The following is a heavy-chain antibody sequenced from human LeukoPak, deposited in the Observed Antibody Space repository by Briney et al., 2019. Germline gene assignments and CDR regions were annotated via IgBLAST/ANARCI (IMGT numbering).Heavy chain of an antibody. CDR3: ARVRDSSSWNYYYYYYMDV. CDR2: IKQDGSEK. V-gene: IGHV3-7*01. Sequence: PGGSLRPSCAASGFTFSSYWMSWVRQAPGKGLEWVANIKQDGSEKYYVDSVKGRFTISRDNAKNSLYLQMNSLRAEDTAVYYCARVRDSSSWNYYYYYYMDVWGKGTTVTVSS. CDR1: GFTFSSYW. D-gene: IGHD6-6*01. J-gene: IGHJ6*03.